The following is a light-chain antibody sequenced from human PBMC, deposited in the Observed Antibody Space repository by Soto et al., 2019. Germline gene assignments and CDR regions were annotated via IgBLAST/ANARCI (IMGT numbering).Light chain of an antibody. CDR3: SSYAGSNVV. CDR2: EVS. Sequence: QSALTQPPSASGSPGLSVSMSCTGTSSDVGGYNYVSWYQQHPGKAPKLMIFEVSKRPSGVPDRFSGSKSGNTASLTVSGLQAEDEADYYCSSYAGSNVVFGGGTKLTVL. CDR1: SSDVGGYNY. V-gene: IGLV2-8*01. J-gene: IGLJ2*01.